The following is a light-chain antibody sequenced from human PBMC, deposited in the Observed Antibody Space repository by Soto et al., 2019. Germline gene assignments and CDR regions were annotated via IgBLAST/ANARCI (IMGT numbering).Light chain of an antibody. CDR2: ATS. Sequence: VLTQAPDTLSLSPGERATLSCRASERVSRSFAAWYQQKFGQAPRLLLSATSRRAAGIPDRFSGSGSGTDFTLTLSRLEPEDFWVYYCQQFGTSPPNTFGQGTKLEI. J-gene: IGKJ2*01. CDR1: ERVSRSF. CDR3: QQFGTSPPNT. V-gene: IGKV3-20*01.